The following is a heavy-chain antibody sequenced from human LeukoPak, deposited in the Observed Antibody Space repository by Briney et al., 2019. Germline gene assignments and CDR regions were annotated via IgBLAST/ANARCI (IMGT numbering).Heavy chain of an antibody. D-gene: IGHD2-15*01. V-gene: IGHV1-8*01. CDR2: MNPNSGNT. CDR3: ARGYCSGGSCYTLAYYFDY. CDR1: GYTFTSYD. Sequence: ASVKVSCKASGYTFTSYDINWVRQATGQGLEWMGWMNPNSGNTGYAQKFQGRVTMTRDTSTSTVYMELSSLRSEDTAVYYCARGYCSGGSCYTLAYYFDYWGQGTLVTVSS. J-gene: IGHJ4*02.